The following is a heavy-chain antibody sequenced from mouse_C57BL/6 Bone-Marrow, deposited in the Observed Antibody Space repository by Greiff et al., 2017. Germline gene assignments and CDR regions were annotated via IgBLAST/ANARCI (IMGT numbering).Heavy chain of an antibody. J-gene: IGHJ2*01. V-gene: IGHV14-4*01. D-gene: IGHD1-1*01. CDR3: TTPIYYYGTRVDY. CDR1: GFNIKDDY. CDR2: IDPENGDT. Sequence: VQLQQSGAELVRPGASVKLSCTASGFNIKDDYMHWVKQRPEQGLEWIGWIDPENGDTEYASKFQGKATITADTSSNTAYLQLSSLTSEDTAVYYCTTPIYYYGTRVDYWGQGTTLTVSS.